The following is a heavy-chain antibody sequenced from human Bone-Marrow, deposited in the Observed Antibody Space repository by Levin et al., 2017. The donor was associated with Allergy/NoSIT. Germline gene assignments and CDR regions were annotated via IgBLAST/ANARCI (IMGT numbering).Heavy chain of an antibody. V-gene: IGHV3-23*01. D-gene: IGHD2-2*02. CDR1: GFTFSSYA. J-gene: IGHJ6*02. CDR2: ISGSGGST. Sequence: GGSLRLSCAASGFTFSSYAMSWVRQAPGKGLEWVSAISGSGGSTYYADSVKGRFTISRDNSKNTLYLQMNSLRAEDTAVYYCAKGRAIYCSSTSCYRFPYDYYGMDDWGQGTTVTVSS. CDR3: AKGRAIYCSSTSCYRFPYDYYGMDD.